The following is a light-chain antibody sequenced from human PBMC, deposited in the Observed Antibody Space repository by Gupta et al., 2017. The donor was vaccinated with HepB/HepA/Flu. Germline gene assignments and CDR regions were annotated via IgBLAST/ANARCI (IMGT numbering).Light chain of an antibody. CDR3: SSYTSSNTVV. V-gene: IGLV2-14*03. CDR2: DVS. Sequence: QSALPQPASVSGSPGQSIPISCTGTSSDVGGYNYVSWYQQHPGKAPKLMIYDVSNRPSGVSIRFSGSTSGNTASLTISGLQAEDEADYYCSSYTSSNTVVFGGGTTLTVL. J-gene: IGLJ2*01. CDR1: SSDVGGYNY.